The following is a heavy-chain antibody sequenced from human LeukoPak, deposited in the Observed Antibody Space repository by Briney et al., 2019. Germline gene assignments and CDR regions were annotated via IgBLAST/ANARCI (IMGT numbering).Heavy chain of an antibody. CDR3: ATDLGGDSSGWY. CDR2: FDPEDGET. CDR1: GYTLTELS. Sequence: ASVKVSCKVSGYTLTELSMHWVRQAPGKGLEWMGGFDPEDGETIYAQKFQGRVTTTEDTSTDTAYMELSSLRSEDTAVYYCATDLGGDSSGWYWGQGTLVTVSS. D-gene: IGHD6-19*01. J-gene: IGHJ4*02. V-gene: IGHV1-24*01.